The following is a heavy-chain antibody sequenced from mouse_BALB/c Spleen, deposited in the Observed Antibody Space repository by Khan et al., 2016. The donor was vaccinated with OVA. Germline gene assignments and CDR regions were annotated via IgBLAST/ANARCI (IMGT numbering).Heavy chain of an antibody. CDR2: ISYSGNT. D-gene: IGHD1-1*01. CDR1: GYSITSDYA. V-gene: IGHV3-2*02. J-gene: IGHJ2*01. CDR3: ARIYGGDFDY. Sequence: VQLKQSGPGLVKPSQSLSLTCTVTGYSITSDYAWNWIRQSPGNKLEWMGYISYSGNTKYNPSLKSRISITRDTSENQFFLQLNSVTIEDTATYYCARIYGGDFDYWGQGTTLTVSS.